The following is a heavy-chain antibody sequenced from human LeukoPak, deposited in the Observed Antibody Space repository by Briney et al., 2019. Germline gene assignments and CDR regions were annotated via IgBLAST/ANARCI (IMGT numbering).Heavy chain of an antibody. Sequence: GRSLRLSCAASGFTFSSYGMHWVRQAPGKGLEWVAVISYDGSNKYYADSVKGRFTISRDNSKNTLSLQMNSLRAEDTAVYYCASRLKYYYDSSGDWWGQGTLVTASS. CDR2: ISYDGSNK. J-gene: IGHJ4*02. CDR3: ASRLKYYYDSSGDW. D-gene: IGHD3-22*01. CDR1: GFTFSSYG. V-gene: IGHV3-30*03.